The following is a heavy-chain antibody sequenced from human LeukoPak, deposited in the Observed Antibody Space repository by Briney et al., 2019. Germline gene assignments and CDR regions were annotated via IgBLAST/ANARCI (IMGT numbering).Heavy chain of an antibody. CDR3: ARGGYYGSGNDFRFDP. D-gene: IGHD3-10*01. Sequence: SETLSLTCTVSGGSISSYYWSWIRQPAGKGLESIGHISTSGSTNYNPSLKSRVTISVETSKNQFSLKLKSVTAADTAVYYCARGGYYGSGNDFRFDPWGQGTLVTVSS. J-gene: IGHJ5*02. CDR2: ISTSGST. CDR1: GGSISSYY. V-gene: IGHV4-4*07.